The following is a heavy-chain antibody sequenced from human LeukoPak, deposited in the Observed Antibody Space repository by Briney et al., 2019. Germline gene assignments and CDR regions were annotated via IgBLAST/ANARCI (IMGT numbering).Heavy chain of an antibody. CDR3: ARSEYYYDSSGYYAVALDY. V-gene: IGHV3-64*01. Sequence: GGSLRLSCVASGFTFSDYWMNWVRQGPGKGLEYVSAISSNGGSTYYANSVKGRFTISRDNSKNTLYLQMGSLRAEDMAVYYCARSEYYYDSSGYYAVALDYWGQGTLVTVSS. CDR1: GFTFSDYW. CDR2: ISSNGGST. D-gene: IGHD3-22*01. J-gene: IGHJ4*02.